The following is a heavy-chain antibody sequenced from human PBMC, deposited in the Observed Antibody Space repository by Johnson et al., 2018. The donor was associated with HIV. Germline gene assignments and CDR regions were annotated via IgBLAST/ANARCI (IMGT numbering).Heavy chain of an antibody. Sequence: VQLVESGGGVVQPGRPLRLSCAASGFTFSRYPMHWVRQAPGKGLEWVANIKQDGSEEYYVDSVKGRFTISRDNAKKSLYLQMNSLRAEDTALYYCGGGLMITFGGVIVPYVFDSWGQGTMVTVSS. CDR2: IKQDGSEE. D-gene: IGHD3-16*02. V-gene: IGHV3-7*03. CDR3: GGGLMITFGGVIVPYVFDS. CDR1: GFTFSRYP. J-gene: IGHJ3*02.